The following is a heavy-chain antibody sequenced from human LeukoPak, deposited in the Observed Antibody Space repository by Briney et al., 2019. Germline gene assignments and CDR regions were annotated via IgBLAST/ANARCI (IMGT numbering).Heavy chain of an antibody. Sequence: SETLSLTCAVYGGSFSGYYWSRIRQPPGKGLEWIGEINHSGSTNYNPSLKSRVTISVDTSKNQFSLKLSSVTAADTAVYYCARFCNGLGECSPKNGFDYWGQGTLVTVSS. V-gene: IGHV4-34*01. CDR1: GGSFSGYY. J-gene: IGHJ4*02. CDR2: INHSGST. CDR3: ARFCNGLGECSPKNGFDY. D-gene: IGHD3-16*01.